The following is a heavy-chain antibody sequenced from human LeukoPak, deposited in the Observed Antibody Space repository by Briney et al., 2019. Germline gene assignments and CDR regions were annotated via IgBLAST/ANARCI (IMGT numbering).Heavy chain of an antibody. CDR2: ISSSSSYI. Sequence: GGSLRLSCAASGFTFSSYSMNWVRQAPGKGLEWVSSISSSSSYIYYADSVKGRFTISRDNAQKSLYLHMNSLRAEDTAVYYCARDALYDGSGSYYAPYYYMDVWGKGTTVTVSS. CDR3: ARDALYDGSGSYYAPYYYMDV. J-gene: IGHJ6*03. CDR1: GFTFSSYS. D-gene: IGHD3-10*01. V-gene: IGHV3-21*01.